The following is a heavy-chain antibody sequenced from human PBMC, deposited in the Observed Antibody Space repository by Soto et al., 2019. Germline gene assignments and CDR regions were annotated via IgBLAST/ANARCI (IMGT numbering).Heavy chain of an antibody. CDR2: ISYDGSNK. V-gene: IGHV3-30*03. CDR1: GFTFRSYD. D-gene: IGHD3-10*01. J-gene: IGHJ4*02. CDR3: SCEVVRGVGNYY. Sequence: GGSLRHSCAASGFTFRSYDMHCVRQAPGKGLEWVAVISYDGSNKYYADSVKGRFTISRDNSKNTLYLQMNSLRAEDTAVYYLSCEVVRGVGNYYRAQRAAVPVS.